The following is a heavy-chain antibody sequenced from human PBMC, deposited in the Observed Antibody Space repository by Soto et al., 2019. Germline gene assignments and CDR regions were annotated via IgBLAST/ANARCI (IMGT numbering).Heavy chain of an antibody. CDR3: ARLSRPNYYDTTGFFKGNWFAP. CDR1: GGTFNSYD. V-gene: IGHV1-69*01. Sequence: QVQLVQSGAEVKKPGSSMKVSCKASGGTFNSYDINWVRQAPGQGLEWMGGIIPIVETPKYAQKFQGRVTITADESTNTVYMELSSLRSEDTAMYYCARLSRPNYYDTTGFFKGNWFAPWGQGTLVTVSS. J-gene: IGHJ5*02. CDR2: IIPIVETP. D-gene: IGHD3-22*01.